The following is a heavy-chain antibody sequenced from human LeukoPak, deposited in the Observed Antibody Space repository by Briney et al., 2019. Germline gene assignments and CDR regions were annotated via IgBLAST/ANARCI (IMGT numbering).Heavy chain of an antibody. CDR2: IYHSGST. Sequence: PSETLSLTCAVSGGSISGGGYSWSWIRQPPGKGLEWIGYIYHSGSTYYNPSLKSRVTISVDRSKNQFSLKLSSVTAADTAVYYCARGLYGDYVEYWGQGTLVTVSS. V-gene: IGHV4-30-2*01. CDR1: GGSISGGGYS. J-gene: IGHJ4*02. CDR3: ARGLYGDYVEY. D-gene: IGHD4-17*01.